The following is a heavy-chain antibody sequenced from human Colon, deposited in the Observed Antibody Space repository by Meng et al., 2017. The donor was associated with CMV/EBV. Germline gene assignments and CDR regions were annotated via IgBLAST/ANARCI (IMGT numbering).Heavy chain of an antibody. J-gene: IGHJ6*02. CDR3: ARGDLARLFSYYYGMDV. D-gene: IGHD3-22*01. CDR2: INPNSGGR. CDR1: GYTFTSYG. V-gene: IGHV1-2*02. Sequence: ASVKVSCKASGYTFTSYGISWVRQAPGQGLEWMGWINPNSGGRNFAQQFQGRVSMTRDTSINTVYMELTGLTSDDTAVYYCARGDLARLFSYYYGMDVWGQGTTVTVSS.